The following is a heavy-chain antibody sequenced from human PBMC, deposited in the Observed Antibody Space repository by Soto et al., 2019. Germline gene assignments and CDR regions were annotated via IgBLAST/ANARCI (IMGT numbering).Heavy chain of an antibody. CDR1: GFTVSSTY. J-gene: IGHJ4*02. D-gene: IGHD3-3*01. V-gene: IGHV3-53*01. Sequence: EVQLVESGGGLIQPGGSLRLSCAGSGFTVSSTYMSWVRQAPGKGLEWVSVIDSAGSTYYADSVKGRFTLSRDNSQNTLYLQMNSLRAEDTAVYYCARAGVAASDYWGQGTLVTVSS. CDR2: IDSAGST. CDR3: ARAGVAASDY.